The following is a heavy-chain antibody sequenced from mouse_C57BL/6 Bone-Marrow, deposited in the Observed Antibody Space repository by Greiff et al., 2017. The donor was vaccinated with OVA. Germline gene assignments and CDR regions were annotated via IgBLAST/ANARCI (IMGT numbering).Heavy chain of an antibody. CDR2: IDPSDSET. CDR1: GYTFTSYW. V-gene: IGHV1-52*01. CDR3: AREDYGYEDYFDY. D-gene: IGHD2-2*01. J-gene: IGHJ2*01. Sequence: QVQLQQPGAELVRPGSSVKLSCKASGYTFTSYWMHWVKQRPIQGLEWIGNIDPSDSETHYNQKFKDKATLTVDKSSSTAYMQLSSLTSEDSAVYYCAREDYGYEDYFDYWGKGTTLTVSS.